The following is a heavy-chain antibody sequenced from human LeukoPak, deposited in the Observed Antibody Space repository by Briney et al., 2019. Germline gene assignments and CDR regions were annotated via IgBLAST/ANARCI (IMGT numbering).Heavy chain of an antibody. V-gene: IGHV3-21*01. D-gene: IGHD3-22*01. J-gene: IGHJ4*02. CDR3: ARDPPNNGYDFDY. CDR1: GFNYSAYN. CDR2: ITSSSAYI. Sequence: GGSLRLSCAASGFNYSAYNMNWVRQAPGKGLEWVASITSSSAYIYYGDSVKGRVRISRDNAKNSLYLQMTALIAEDTAVYYCARDPPNNGYDFDYWGQGILVTVSS.